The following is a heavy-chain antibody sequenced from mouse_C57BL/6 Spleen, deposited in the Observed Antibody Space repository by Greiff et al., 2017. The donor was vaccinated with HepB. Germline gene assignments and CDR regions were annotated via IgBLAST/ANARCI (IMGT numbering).Heavy chain of an antibody. CDR2: ISSGSSTI. V-gene: IGHV5-17*01. CDR3: ASLLSYFDY. CDR1: GFTFSDYG. D-gene: IGHD1-1*01. Sequence: EVQGVESGGGLVKPGGSLKLSCAASGFTFSDYGMHWVRQAPEKGLEWVAYISSGSSTIYYADTVKGRFTISRDNAKNTLFLQMTSLRSEDTAMYYCASLLSYFDYWGQGTTLTVSS. J-gene: IGHJ2*01.